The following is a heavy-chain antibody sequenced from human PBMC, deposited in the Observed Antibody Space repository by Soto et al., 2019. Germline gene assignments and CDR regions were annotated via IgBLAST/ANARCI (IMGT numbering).Heavy chain of an antibody. CDR2: VHYSGST. CDR3: ARQHYYDSSGYYTWN. V-gene: IGHV4-39*01. D-gene: IGHD3-22*01. CDR1: GGSISSYY. Sequence: ETLSLTCTVSGGSISSYYWGWIRQPPGKGLEWIATVHYSGSTYYTPSLKNRVTISADTSNNQFSLRLNSVTAADTAVYYCARQHYYDSSGYYTWNWGQGTLVTVSS. J-gene: IGHJ4*02.